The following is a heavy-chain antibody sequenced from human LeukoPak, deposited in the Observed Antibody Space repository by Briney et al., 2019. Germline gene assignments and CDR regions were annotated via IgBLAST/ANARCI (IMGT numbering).Heavy chain of an antibody. J-gene: IGHJ5*02. V-gene: IGHV5-51*01. CDR3: ARGGKSAYGWFDP. CDR1: GYTFTNYW. CDR2: IYPGDSDT. Sequence: GESLKISCKGSGYTFTNYWIGWVRQMPGKGLEWMGIIYPGDSDTRYSPSFQGQVTISADKSISTAYLQWSSLKASDTAMYYCARGGKSAYGWFDPWGQGALVTVSS. D-gene: IGHD5-12*01.